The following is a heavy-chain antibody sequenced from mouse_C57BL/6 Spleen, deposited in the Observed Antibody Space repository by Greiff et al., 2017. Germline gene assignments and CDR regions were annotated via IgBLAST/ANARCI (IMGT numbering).Heavy chain of an antibody. CDR2: IRNKANGYTT. CDR1: GFTFTDYY. Sequence: EVMLVESGGGLVQPGGSLSLSCAASGFTFTDYYMSWVRQPPGKALEWLGFIRNKANGYTTGYSASVKGRFTISRDNSQSILYLQMNALRAEDSATYYCARYWGVVGTEWYFDVWGTGTTVTVSS. D-gene: IGHD1-1*01. J-gene: IGHJ1*03. V-gene: IGHV7-3*01. CDR3: ARYWGVVGTEWYFDV.